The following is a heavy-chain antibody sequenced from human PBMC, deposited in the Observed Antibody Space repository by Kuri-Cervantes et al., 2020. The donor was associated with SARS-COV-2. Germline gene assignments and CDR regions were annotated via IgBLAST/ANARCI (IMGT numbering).Heavy chain of an antibody. V-gene: IGHV4-39*01. CDR1: GGSISSSSYY. Sequence: GSLRLSCTVSGGSISSSSYYWGWIRQPPGKGLKWIGSIYYSGSTYYNPSLKSRVTISVDTSKNQFSLKLSSVTAADTAVYYCARHVYYDILTGYYNTRGGFDYWGQGALVTVSS. CDR3: ARHVYYDILTGYYNTRGGFDY. D-gene: IGHD3-9*01. J-gene: IGHJ4*02. CDR2: IYYSGST.